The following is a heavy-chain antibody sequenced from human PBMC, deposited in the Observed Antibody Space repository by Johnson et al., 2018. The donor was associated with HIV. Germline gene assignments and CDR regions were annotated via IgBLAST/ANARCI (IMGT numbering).Heavy chain of an antibody. J-gene: IGHJ3*02. D-gene: IGHD6-13*01. Sequence: QVQLVESGGGVVQPGRSLRLSCAASGFTFSSYAMHWVRQAPGKGLEWVAVISYDGSNKYYADSVKGRFTISRDHAKNSLYLQMNSLRAGDTAVYYCARGKGAAAAEAFDIWGQGTMVTVSS. CDR2: ISYDGSNK. CDR1: GFTFSSYA. V-gene: IGHV3-30*14. CDR3: ARGKGAAAAEAFDI.